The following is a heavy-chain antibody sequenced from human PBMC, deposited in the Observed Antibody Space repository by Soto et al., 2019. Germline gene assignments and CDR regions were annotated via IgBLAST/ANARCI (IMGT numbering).Heavy chain of an antibody. CDR1: GFTFSTYT. J-gene: IGHJ5*02. CDR2: ISSGSSTI. Sequence: DVQLVESGGGLVQPGGSLRLSCAASGFTFSTYTMNWVRQAPGKGLEWVSYISSGSSTIHYADSVRGRFTISRDNAKNSLYLQMNSLRDADTAVYYCARGNSSGYNWFDPWGQGTLVTVSS. V-gene: IGHV3-48*02. D-gene: IGHD6-19*01. CDR3: ARGNSSGYNWFDP.